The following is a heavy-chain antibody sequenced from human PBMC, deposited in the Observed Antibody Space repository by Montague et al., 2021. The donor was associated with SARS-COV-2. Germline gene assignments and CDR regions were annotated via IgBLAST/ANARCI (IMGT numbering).Heavy chain of an antibody. Sequence: SETLSLTCSVSSXPIISSGYYWGWIRQPPGKELEWIGNIYYSGTTYYNPSLQSRGTISVDTSKNHLSLRLSSVTAADTAVYFCASGMIRGVTTPFDYWGQGTQVTVSS. V-gene: IGHV4-39*02. CDR3: ASGMIRGVTTPFDY. CDR2: IYYSGTT. D-gene: IGHD3-10*01. J-gene: IGHJ4*02. CDR1: SXPIISSGYY.